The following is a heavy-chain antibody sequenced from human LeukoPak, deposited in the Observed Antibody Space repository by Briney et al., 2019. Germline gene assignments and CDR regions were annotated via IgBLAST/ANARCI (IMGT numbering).Heavy chain of an antibody. CDR3: ARSGSITMIAPSYYYGMDV. CDR1: GGSISSYY. J-gene: IGHJ6*02. CDR2: IYYSGST. V-gene: IGHV4-59*01. D-gene: IGHD3-22*01. Sequence: PSETLSLTCTVSGGSISSYYWSWIRQPPGKGLEWIGYIYYSGSTNYNPFLKSRVTISVDTSKNQFSLKLSSVTAADTAVYYCARSGSITMIAPSYYYGMDVWGQGTTVTVSS.